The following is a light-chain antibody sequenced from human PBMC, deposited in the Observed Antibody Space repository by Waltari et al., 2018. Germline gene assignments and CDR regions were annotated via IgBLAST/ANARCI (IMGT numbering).Light chain of an antibody. Sequence: CRASHSISYWLAWYQQKPGQAPKLLIYRASNLIDGVPSRFSGRGAWTEFTLTIDSLQPDDFATYFCQQYSGSPPWTFGQGTKVEIK. V-gene: IGKV1-5*03. CDR1: HSISYW. J-gene: IGKJ1*01. CDR3: QQYSGSPPWT. CDR2: RAS.